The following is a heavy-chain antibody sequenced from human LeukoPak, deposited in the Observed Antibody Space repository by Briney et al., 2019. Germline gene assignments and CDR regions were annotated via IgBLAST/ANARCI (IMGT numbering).Heavy chain of an antibody. CDR2: IYYTGST. V-gene: IGHV4-59*01. D-gene: IGHD3-16*01. J-gene: IGHJ4*02. CDR1: GGSISTYY. Sequence: SETLSLTCAVSGGSISTYYWSWIRQPPGKGLDYIGYIYYTGSTNYKPSLKSRVTTSVDTSKNQFSLKLRSVTAADTAVYYCARLRPPPGEIITFGGAPQPYFDYWGQGTLVTVSS. CDR3: ARLRPPPGEIITFGGAPQPYFDY.